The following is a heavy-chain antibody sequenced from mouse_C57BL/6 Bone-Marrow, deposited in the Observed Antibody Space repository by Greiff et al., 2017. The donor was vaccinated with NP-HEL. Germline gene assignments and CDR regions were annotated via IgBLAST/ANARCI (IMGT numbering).Heavy chain of an antibody. CDR1: GYTFTSYW. D-gene: IGHD2-4*01. CDR3: ARWTYDYDGYAMDY. Sequence: QVQLQQSGAELVKPGASVKLSCKASGYTFTSYWMHWVKQRPGQGLEWIGMIHPNSGSTNYNEKFKSKATLTVDKSSSTAYMQLSSLTSEDSAVYYCARWTYDYDGYAMDYWGQGTSVTVSS. J-gene: IGHJ4*01. CDR2: IHPNSGST. V-gene: IGHV1-64*01.